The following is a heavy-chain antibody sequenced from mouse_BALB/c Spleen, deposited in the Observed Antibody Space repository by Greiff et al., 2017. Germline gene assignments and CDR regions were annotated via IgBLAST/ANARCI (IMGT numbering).Heavy chain of an antibody. J-gene: IGHJ3*01. CDR1: GFSLTSYG. CDR3: ARDGYPFFAY. V-gene: IGHV2-9*02. CDR2: IWAGGST. Sequence: VQRVESGPGLVAPSQSLSITCTVSGFSLTSYGVHWVRQPPGKGLEWLGVIWAGGSTNYNSALMSRLSISKDNSKSQVFLKMNSLQTDDTAMYYCARDGYPFFAYWGQGTLVTVSA. D-gene: IGHD2-2*01.